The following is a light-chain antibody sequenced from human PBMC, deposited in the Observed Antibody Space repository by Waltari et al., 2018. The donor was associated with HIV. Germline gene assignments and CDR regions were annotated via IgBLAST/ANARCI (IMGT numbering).Light chain of an antibody. CDR1: SNDVGGYDS. Sequence: QSALTQPRSVSGSPGQSVAISCTGTSNDVGGYDSVSWYQQHPGKAPKLMIFDVNKRPSGVPDRFSCSKSGNTASLTISGLQAEDEADYSCCSYAGSNTFVFGGGTKLTVL. CDR2: DVN. CDR3: CSYAGSNTFV. J-gene: IGLJ2*01. V-gene: IGLV2-11*01.